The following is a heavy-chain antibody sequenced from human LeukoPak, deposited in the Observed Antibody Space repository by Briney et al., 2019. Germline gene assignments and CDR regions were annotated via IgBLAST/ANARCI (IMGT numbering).Heavy chain of an antibody. CDR2: IYYTGST. D-gene: IGHD2-21*02. Sequence: SETLSLTCTVSGGSISSTSYYWGWIRQPPGKGLEWIGSIYYTGSTYYNPSLNTRVTTSVDTSKNQFSLKLSSVTAADTAVYYCARRLKVTEHFDYWGQGTLVTVSS. CDR3: ARRLKVTEHFDY. V-gene: IGHV4-39*01. J-gene: IGHJ4*02. CDR1: GGSISSTSYY.